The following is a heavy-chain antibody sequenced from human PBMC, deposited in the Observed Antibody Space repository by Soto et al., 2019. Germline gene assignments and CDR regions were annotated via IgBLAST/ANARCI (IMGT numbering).Heavy chain of an antibody. Sequence: ETLSLTCTVSGGSISSYYWSWIRQPPGKGLEWIGYIYYSGSTNYNPSLKSRVTRSVDTSKNQFSLKLSSVTAADTAVYYCARRYGASFDYWGQGTLVTVSS. CDR2: IYYSGST. D-gene: IGHD4-17*01. CDR1: GGSISSYY. V-gene: IGHV4-59*01. J-gene: IGHJ4*02. CDR3: ARRYGASFDY.